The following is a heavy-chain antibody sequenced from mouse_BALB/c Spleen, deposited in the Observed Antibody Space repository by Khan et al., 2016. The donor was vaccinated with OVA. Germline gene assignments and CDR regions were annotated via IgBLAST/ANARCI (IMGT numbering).Heavy chain of an antibody. CDR3: ARSPGYYGSNYFDC. CDR2: ISSGGSHI. V-gene: IGHV5-9-3*01. CDR1: GFTFINYA. Sequence: EVELVESGGGLVKPGGSLKFSCAASGFTFINYAMSWVRQTPEKRLEWVATISSGGSHIYYPDSVKGRFTISRDNAENTLYLQMSSLRSEDTAIYFCARSPGYYGSNYFDCWGQGTTLAVSS. J-gene: IGHJ2*01. D-gene: IGHD1-1*01.